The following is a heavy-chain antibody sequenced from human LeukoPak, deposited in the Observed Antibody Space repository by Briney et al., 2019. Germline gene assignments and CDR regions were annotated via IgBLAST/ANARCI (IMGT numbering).Heavy chain of an antibody. CDR3: ARDMNSVYSYGYDY. Sequence: GGSLRPSCAASGFTFSSYWMNWVRQAPGKGLEWVANINQDGGETYYVDSVKGRFTISRDNAKSSLYLQMNTLRAEDTAVYYCARDMNSVYSYGYDYWGQGTLVTVSS. D-gene: IGHD5-18*01. V-gene: IGHV3-7*03. J-gene: IGHJ4*02. CDR2: INQDGGET. CDR1: GFTFSSYW.